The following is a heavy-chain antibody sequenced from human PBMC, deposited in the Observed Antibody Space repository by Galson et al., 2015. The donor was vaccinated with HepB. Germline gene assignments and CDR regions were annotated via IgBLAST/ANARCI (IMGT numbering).Heavy chain of an antibody. D-gene: IGHD3-10*01. V-gene: IGHV3-30*02. CDR1: GFTFSSYG. Sequence: SLRLSCAASGFTFSSYGMHWVRQAPGKGLEWVAFIRYDGSNKYYADSVKGRFTISRDNSKNTLYLQMNSLRAEDTAVYYCAIDVKPLVRGGITSFDYWGQGTLVTVSS. CDR3: AIDVKPLVRGGITSFDY. CDR2: IRYDGSNK. J-gene: IGHJ4*01.